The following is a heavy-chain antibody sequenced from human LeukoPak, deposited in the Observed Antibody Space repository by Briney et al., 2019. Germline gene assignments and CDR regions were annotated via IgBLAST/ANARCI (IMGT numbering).Heavy chain of an antibody. Sequence: GGSLRLSCDASGFSLRTHSMNWVRQAPGKGLEWVSSISISSNYIYYADSVKGRFTISRDNAKNSLYLQMNDLRVEDTALYFCTRDGHGDGFLTGYAYFGRDVWGQGTTVTVSS. CDR1: GFSLRTHS. J-gene: IGHJ6*02. CDR3: TRDGHGDGFLTGYAYFGRDV. D-gene: IGHD3-9*01. CDR2: ISISSNYI. V-gene: IGHV3-21*01.